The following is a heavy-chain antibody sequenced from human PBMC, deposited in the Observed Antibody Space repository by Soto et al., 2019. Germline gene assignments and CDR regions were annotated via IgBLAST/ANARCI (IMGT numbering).Heavy chain of an antibody. V-gene: IGHV3-74*01. CDR2: IGPDGSNI. D-gene: IGHD1-1*01. Sequence: GGSLRLSCAASGLIFSDVWMTWVRQAPGKGLVGVSHIGPDGSNIWEADSVQGRFTISRDNARNRLYLQMNSLRDEDTAIYYCVRDNNWSFDYWGQGILVTVSS. CDR1: GLIFSDVW. CDR3: VRDNNWSFDY. J-gene: IGHJ4*02.